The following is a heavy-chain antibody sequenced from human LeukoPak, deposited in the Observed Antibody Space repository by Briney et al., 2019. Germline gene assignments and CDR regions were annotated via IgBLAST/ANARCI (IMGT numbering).Heavy chain of an antibody. CDR2: IHFSGNT. CDR3: ARVDTEYYDISTGYYTGFFDY. CDR1: GGFISNYY. J-gene: IGHJ4*02. V-gene: IGHV4-59*08. D-gene: IGHD3-9*01. Sequence: SETLSLTCTVSGGFISNYYWSWIRQPPGKGLEWIGYIHFSGNTNHNPSLKSRVTISVDTSKNQFSLKLSSVTAADTAVYYCARVDTEYYDISTGYYTGFFDYWGQGTLVTVSS.